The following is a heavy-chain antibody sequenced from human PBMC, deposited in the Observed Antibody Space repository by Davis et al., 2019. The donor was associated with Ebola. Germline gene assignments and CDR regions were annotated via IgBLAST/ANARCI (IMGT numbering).Heavy chain of an antibody. V-gene: IGHV3-21*01. CDR3: ARDPGIQPFSYYGMDV. D-gene: IGHD6-13*01. CDR1: GFTFSSYS. J-gene: IGHJ6*02. CDR2: ISGGSTYI. Sequence: PGGSLRLSCAASGFTFSSYSMHWVRQAPGKGLEWVASISGGSTYIYYADSLKGRITISRDNAKNSLYLQMNSLRAEDTAVYYCARDPGIQPFSYYGMDVWGQGTTVTVSS.